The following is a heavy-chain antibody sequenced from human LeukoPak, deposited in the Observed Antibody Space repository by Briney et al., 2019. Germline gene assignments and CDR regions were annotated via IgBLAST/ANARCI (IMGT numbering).Heavy chain of an antibody. D-gene: IGHD3-22*01. CDR2: INSDGSST. J-gene: IGHJ3*02. Sequence: GRPLRLSCAASGFTFSSYWMHWVRQAPGKGLVWVSRINSDGSSTRYEDSVKGRFTISRDNAKNTLYLQMNSLRAEDTAVYYCARATMYYYDRSAYISTIDMWGQGTMVTVSS. CDR3: ARATMYYYDRSAYISTIDM. V-gene: IGHV3-74*01. CDR1: GFTFSSYW.